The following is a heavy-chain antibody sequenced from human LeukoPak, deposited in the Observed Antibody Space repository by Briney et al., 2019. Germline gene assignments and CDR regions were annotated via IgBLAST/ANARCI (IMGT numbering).Heavy chain of an antibody. D-gene: IGHD3-10*01. CDR2: ISSSSSYT. Sequence: PGGSLRLSCAASGFTFSDYYMSWIRQAPGKGLEWVSYISSSSSYTNYADSVKGRFTISRDNAKNSLYLQMNSLRAEDTAVYYCGRDLSPFWGITMVRGVFFGGGVDYWGQGTLVTVSS. CDR3: GRDLSPFWGITMVRGVFFGGGVDY. V-gene: IGHV3-11*05. CDR1: GFTFSDYY. J-gene: IGHJ4*02.